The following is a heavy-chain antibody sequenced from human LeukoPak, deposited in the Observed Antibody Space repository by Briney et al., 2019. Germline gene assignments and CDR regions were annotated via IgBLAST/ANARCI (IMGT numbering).Heavy chain of an antibody. CDR1: GFTFSSYN. CDR3: ARDGLQAYYDSSGFFDY. V-gene: IGHV3-21*01. Sequence: PGGSLRLSCAASGFTFSSYNMNWDRQAPGRGLEWVSSISGSSSFISYADSMQGRFTISRDNARNSLYLQMNSLRAEDTAVYYCARDGLQAYYDSSGFFDYWGQGTLVTVSS. CDR2: ISGSSSFI. D-gene: IGHD3-22*01. J-gene: IGHJ4*02.